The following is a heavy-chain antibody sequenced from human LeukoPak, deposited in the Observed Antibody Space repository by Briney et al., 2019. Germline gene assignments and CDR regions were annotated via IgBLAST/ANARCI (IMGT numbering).Heavy chain of an antibody. CDR2: ISPSGNT. Sequence: SETLSLTCAVYGGSFTIYSWTWIRQPPGKSLEWVGEISPSGNTQYNPSLKSRVTISLDTSKNQFSLKLSSVTAADTAVYYCARVSGITMIVVVPDDAFDIWGQGTMVTVSS. V-gene: IGHV4-34*01. J-gene: IGHJ3*02. D-gene: IGHD3-22*01. CDR3: ARVSGITMIVVVPDDAFDI. CDR1: GGSFTIYS.